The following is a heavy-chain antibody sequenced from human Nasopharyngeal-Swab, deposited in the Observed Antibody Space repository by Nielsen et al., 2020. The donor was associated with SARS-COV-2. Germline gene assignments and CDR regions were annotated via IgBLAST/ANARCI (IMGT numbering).Heavy chain of an antibody. D-gene: IGHD6-19*01. CDR3: ARDVPIAVAGTWGDY. V-gene: IGHV3-33*01. CDR2: IWYDGSNK. J-gene: IGHJ4*02. CDR1: GFTFSSYG. Sequence: GESLKISCAASGFTFSSYGMHWVRQAPGKGLEWVAVIWYDGSNKYYADSVKGRFTISSDNSKNTLYLQMNSLRAEDTAMYYCARDVPIAVAGTWGDYWGQGTLVTVSS.